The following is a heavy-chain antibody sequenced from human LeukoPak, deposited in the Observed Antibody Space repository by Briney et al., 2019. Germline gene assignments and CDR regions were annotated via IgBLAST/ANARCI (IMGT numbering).Heavy chain of an antibody. D-gene: IGHD4-11*01. Sequence: GGSLRLSCAASGFTFSSYAMSWVRQAPGKGLEWVSTISGSGGSTYYADSVKGRFTISRDNSKNTLYVQMNSLRAEDTAVYYCAKDPVYSNPKDYWGQGTLVTVSS. V-gene: IGHV3-23*01. J-gene: IGHJ4*02. CDR2: ISGSGGST. CDR1: GFTFSSYA. CDR3: AKDPVYSNPKDY.